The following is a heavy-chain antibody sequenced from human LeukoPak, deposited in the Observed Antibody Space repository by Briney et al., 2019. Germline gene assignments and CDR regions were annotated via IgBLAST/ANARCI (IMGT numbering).Heavy chain of an antibody. CDR1: GGPISSYY. D-gene: IGHD3-22*01. CDR2: IYYSGST. Sequence: SETLSLTCTVSGGPISSYYWSWIRQPPGKGLEWIGYIYYSGSTNYNPSLKSRVTISVDTPKNQFSLKLSSVTAADTAVYYCARGHYYDTRLDYWGQGTLVTASS. V-gene: IGHV4-59*01. J-gene: IGHJ4*02. CDR3: ARGHYYDTRLDY.